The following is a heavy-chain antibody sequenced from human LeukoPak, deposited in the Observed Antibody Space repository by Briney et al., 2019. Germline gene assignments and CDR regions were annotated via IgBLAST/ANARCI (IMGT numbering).Heavy chain of an antibody. J-gene: IGHJ4*02. Sequence: GGSLRLSCAASGFTFSAYWMSWVRQAPGKGLEWVANINQDGSEKYCVDSVKGRFSISRDNAKNSLFLQMNSLRAEDTAVYYCARSHRSFASGSGDYWGQGTLVTVSS. CDR3: ARSHRSFASGSGDY. CDR1: GFTFSAYW. CDR2: INQDGSEK. V-gene: IGHV3-7*05. D-gene: IGHD3-10*01.